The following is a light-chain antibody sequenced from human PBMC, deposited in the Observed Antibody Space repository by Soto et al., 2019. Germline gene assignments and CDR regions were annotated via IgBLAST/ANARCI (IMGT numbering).Light chain of an antibody. V-gene: IGLV2-14*01. Sequence: QSVLTQPASVSGSPGQSITISCTGTSSDVGYYNYVSWYQQHPGKAPKLMIYDVTNRPSGVSNRFSDSKSGNTASLTISGLQAEDEADYYCSSYTSSSTEVFGGGTKLTVL. CDR3: SSYTSSSTEV. J-gene: IGLJ2*01. CDR2: DVT. CDR1: SSDVGYYNY.